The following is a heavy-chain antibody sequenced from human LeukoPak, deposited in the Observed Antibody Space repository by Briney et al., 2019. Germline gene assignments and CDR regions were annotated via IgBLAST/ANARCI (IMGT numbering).Heavy chain of an antibody. CDR3: AKDPRYGSGKTNWFDP. CDR1: GFTFSSYA. D-gene: IGHD3-10*01. Sequence: GGSLRLSCAASGFTFSSYAMSWVRQAPGKGLEWVSAISGSGGSTYYADSVKGRFTISRDNSKNTLYLQMNSLRAEDTAVYYCAKDPRYGSGKTNWFDPWGQGTLVTVSS. CDR2: ISGSGGST. J-gene: IGHJ5*02. V-gene: IGHV3-23*01.